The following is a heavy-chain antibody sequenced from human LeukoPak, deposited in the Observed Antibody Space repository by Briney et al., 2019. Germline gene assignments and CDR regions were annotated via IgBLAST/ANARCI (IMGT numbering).Heavy chain of an antibody. J-gene: IGHJ6*03. V-gene: IGHV1-8*03. D-gene: IGHD2-2*03. Sequence: ASVKVSCKASGYTFTSYDINWVQQATGQGLEWMGWMNPNSGNTGYAQKFQGRVTITRNTSISTAYMELSSLRSEDTAVYYCARGAGYCSSTSCYPEYYYMDVWGKGTTVTVSS. CDR2: MNPNSGNT. CDR1: GYTFTSYD. CDR3: ARGAGYCSSTSCYPEYYYMDV.